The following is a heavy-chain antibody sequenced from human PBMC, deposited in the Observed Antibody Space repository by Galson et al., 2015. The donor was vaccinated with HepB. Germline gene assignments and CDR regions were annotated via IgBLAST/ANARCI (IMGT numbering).Heavy chain of an antibody. Sequence: FLRLSCAASGFTFSNAWMSWVRQAPGKGLEWVGRIKSKTDGGTTDYAAPVKGRFTISRDDSKNTLYLQMNSLKTEDTAVYYCTTGAISSGWYLGEYFDYWGQGTLVTVSS. D-gene: IGHD6-19*01. CDR3: TTGAISSGWYLGEYFDY. CDR2: IKSKTDGGTT. J-gene: IGHJ4*02. CDR1: GFTFSNAW. V-gene: IGHV3-15*01.